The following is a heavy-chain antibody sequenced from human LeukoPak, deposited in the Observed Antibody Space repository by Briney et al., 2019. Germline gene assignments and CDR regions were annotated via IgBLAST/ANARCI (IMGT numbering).Heavy chain of an antibody. CDR2: TYYRSKWYN. D-gene: IGHD3-22*01. J-gene: IGHJ4*02. Sequence: SQTLSLTCVVSGDSVSSKNGAWNWIRQSPSRGLEWLGRTYYRSKWYNDYAESMEGRMTISQDTSKNQYSLHLNSVTPDDTAVYYCARRWEGPYDSSGYYFDYWGQGTLVTVSS. V-gene: IGHV6-1*01. CDR3: ARRWEGPYDSSGYYFDY. CDR1: GDSVSSKNGA.